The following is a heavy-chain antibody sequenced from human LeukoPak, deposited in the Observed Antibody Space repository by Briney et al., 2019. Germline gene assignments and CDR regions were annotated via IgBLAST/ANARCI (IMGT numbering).Heavy chain of an antibody. CDR2: INHSGST. J-gene: IGHJ4*02. Sequence: SETLSLTCAVYGGSFSGYYWSWIRQPPGKGLEWIGEINHSGSTNYNPSLKSRVTISVDTSKNQFSLKLSSVTAADTAVYYCATTGYGDPAFGEYWGQGTLVTVSS. CDR3: ATTGYGDPAFGEY. CDR1: GGSFSGYY. V-gene: IGHV4-34*01. D-gene: IGHD4-17*01.